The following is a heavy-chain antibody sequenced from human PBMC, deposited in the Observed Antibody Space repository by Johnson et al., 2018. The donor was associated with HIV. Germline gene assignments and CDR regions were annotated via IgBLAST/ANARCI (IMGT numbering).Heavy chain of an antibody. CDR3: AGGQLYYFASWLWAFYI. Sequence: VQLVESGGGVVQPGRSLRLSCAASGFTFSSYALHWVRQAPGKGLGWVAIISHGGNNKYYADSVKGRFTISRDNSKNTLYLQMNSLSTDDTAVYFCAGGQLYYFASWLWAFYIRGQGTKGTVS. CDR2: ISHGGNNK. J-gene: IGHJ3*02. D-gene: IGHD3-10*01. CDR1: GFTFSSYA. V-gene: IGHV3-30-3*01.